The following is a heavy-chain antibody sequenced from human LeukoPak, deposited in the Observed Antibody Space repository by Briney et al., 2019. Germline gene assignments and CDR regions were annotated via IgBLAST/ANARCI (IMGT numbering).Heavy chain of an antibody. V-gene: IGHV4-38-2*02. CDR2: IYHSGST. CDR1: GYSISSGNY. CDR3: TRGSIAYYYMDV. J-gene: IGHJ6*03. D-gene: IGHD3-22*01. Sequence: KPSETLSLTCTVSGYSISSGNYWDWIRQPPGKGLEWIGSIYHSGSTYYNPSLKSRVTISVDTSKNQFSLKLSSVTAADTAVYYCTRGSIAYYYMDVRGKGTTVTISS.